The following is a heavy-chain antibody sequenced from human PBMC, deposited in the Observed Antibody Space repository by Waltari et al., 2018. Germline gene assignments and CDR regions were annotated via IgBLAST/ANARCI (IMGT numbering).Heavy chain of an antibody. D-gene: IGHD1-26*01. Sequence: VQLQESGPGLVKPSETLSLTCSVSVASIHSYNWTWVRRPPGKGLEWIGYIYYSGSTSYSPSLRGGATMSLDTSKNQFSLNLRSVTTADTGMYYCAAIVAATRAIDYWGPGALVTVFS. CDR3: AAIVAATRAIDY. CDR2: IYYSGST. V-gene: IGHV4-59*03. CDR1: VASIHSYN. J-gene: IGHJ4*02.